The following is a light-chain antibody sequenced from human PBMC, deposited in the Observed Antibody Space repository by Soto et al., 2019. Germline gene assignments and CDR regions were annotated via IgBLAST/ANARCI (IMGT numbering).Light chain of an antibody. J-gene: IGKJ3*01. V-gene: IGKV3-20*01. CDR3: QHYGTSAL. Sequence: EIVLTQSPGTLSLSPGERATLSCRASQTVSDMYLAWYQQKPGQAPRLLIYASNRATGIPDRCSGSGSGTDFTLTIGRLEPEDFAVYYCQHYGTSALFGPGTKVDIK. CDR2: AS. CDR1: QTVSDMY.